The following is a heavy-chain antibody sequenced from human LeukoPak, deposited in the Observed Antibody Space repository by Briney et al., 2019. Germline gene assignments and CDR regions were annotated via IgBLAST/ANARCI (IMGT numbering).Heavy chain of an antibody. J-gene: IGHJ5*02. CDR2: IYTSGST. CDR3: AREVVVAARQGNWFDP. CDR1: GGSISSYY. Sequence: PSETLSLTCTVSGGSISSYYWSWIRQPAGKGLEWIGRIYTSGSTNYNPSLKSRVTMSVDTSKNQFSLKLSSVTAADTAVCYCAREVVVAARQGNWFDPWGQGTLVTVSS. D-gene: IGHD2-15*01. V-gene: IGHV4-4*07.